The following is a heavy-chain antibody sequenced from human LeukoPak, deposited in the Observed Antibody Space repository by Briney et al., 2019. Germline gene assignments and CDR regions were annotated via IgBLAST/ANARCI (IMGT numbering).Heavy chain of an antibody. V-gene: IGHV3-21*01. CDR2: ISSSSSYI. Sequence: PGGSLRLSCAASGFTFSSYAMSWVRQAPGKGLEWVSSISSSSSYIYYADSVKGRFTISRDNAKNSLYLQMNSLRAEDTAVYYCARPPSDYYDSSGYHVDAFDIWGQGTMVTVSS. CDR3: ARPPSDYYDSSGYHVDAFDI. D-gene: IGHD3-22*01. J-gene: IGHJ3*02. CDR1: GFTFSSYA.